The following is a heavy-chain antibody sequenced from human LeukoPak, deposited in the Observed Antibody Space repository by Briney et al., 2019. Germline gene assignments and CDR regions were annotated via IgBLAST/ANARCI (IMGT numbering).Heavy chain of an antibody. Sequence: SQTLSLTCTVSVGSISSGDNYWGWIRQHPGKGLEWIGYIYFGGSTYYNSSLKSRVTISIDTSKNQFSLKLTSVTAADTAVYYCASTPKDRSDAFDIWGQGTMVTVSS. CDR3: ASTPKDRSDAFDI. CDR1: VGSISSGDNY. CDR2: IYFGGST. V-gene: IGHV4-31*03. D-gene: IGHD2-15*01. J-gene: IGHJ3*02.